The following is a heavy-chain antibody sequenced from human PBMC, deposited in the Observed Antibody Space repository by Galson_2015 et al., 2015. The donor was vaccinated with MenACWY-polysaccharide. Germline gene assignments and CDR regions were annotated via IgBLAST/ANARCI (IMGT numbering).Heavy chain of an antibody. CDR3: ARDMKMVSENPYYSGMDF. Sequence: SLRLSCAASPVTFKSYTVNWVRQSPGKGLAWISSVSRSGINIYYAKSVEGRFTISKDRASNSIVLQMSRLRVEDSGVYHCARDMKMVSENPYYSGMDFWG. D-gene: IGHD2-8*01. CDR2: VSRSGINI. J-gene: IGHJ6*02. CDR1: PVTFKSYT. V-gene: IGHV3-21*06.